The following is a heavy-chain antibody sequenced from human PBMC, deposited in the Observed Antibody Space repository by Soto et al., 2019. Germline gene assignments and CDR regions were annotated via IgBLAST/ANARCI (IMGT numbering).Heavy chain of an antibody. CDR2: ISGSGGST. V-gene: IGHV3-23*01. D-gene: IGHD3-9*01. J-gene: IGHJ5*02. CDR3: AKDGNPIPYLTGSSRLGWFDP. CDR1: GFTFSSYA. Sequence: PVGSLRLSCAASGFTFSSYAMSWVRQAPGKGLEWVSAISGSGGSTYYADSVKGRFTISRDNSKNTLYLQMNSLRAEDTAVYYCAKDGNPIPYLTGSSRLGWFDPWGQGTLVPVSS.